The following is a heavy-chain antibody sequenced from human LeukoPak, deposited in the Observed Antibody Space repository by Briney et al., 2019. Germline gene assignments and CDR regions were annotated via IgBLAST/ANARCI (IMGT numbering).Heavy chain of an antibody. V-gene: IGHV3-21*01. CDR3: ARDMYDDYGMDV. CDR1: GSTFSTYS. J-gene: IGHJ6*02. Sequence: GGSLRLSCAASGSTFSTYSMDWVRQAPGKGLEWVSSISSNNRYIYYADSVKGRFTISRDNAKNSLYLQLNSLRAEDTAVYYCARDMYDDYGMDVWGQGTTVTVSS. D-gene: IGHD3-3*01. CDR2: ISSNNRYI.